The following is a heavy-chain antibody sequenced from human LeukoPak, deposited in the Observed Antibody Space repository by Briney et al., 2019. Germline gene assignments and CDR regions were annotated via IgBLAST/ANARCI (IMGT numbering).Heavy chain of an antibody. V-gene: IGHV4-39*01. Sequence: PSETLSLTCTVSGGSISSSSYYWGWIRQPPGKGLEWIGSIYYSGSTYYNPSLKSRVTISVATSKNQFSLKLSSVTAADTAVYYCASPELDYDYVWGSYRPYDAFDIWGQGTMVTVSS. CDR2: IYYSGST. J-gene: IGHJ3*02. CDR1: GGSISSSSYY. CDR3: ASPELDYDYVWGSYRPYDAFDI. D-gene: IGHD3-16*02.